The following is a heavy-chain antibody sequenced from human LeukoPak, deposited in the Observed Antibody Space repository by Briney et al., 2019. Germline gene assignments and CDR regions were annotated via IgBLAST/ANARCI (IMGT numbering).Heavy chain of an antibody. J-gene: IGHJ4*02. D-gene: IGHD5-24*01. Sequence: GASVKVSCKASGGTFSSYAISWVRQAPGQGLEWTGGIIPIFGTANYAQKFQGRVTITTDESTSTAYMELSSLRSEDTAVYYCARVSRDGYTAFDYWGQGTLVTVSS. CDR3: ARVSRDGYTAFDY. CDR2: IIPIFGTA. CDR1: GGTFSSYA. V-gene: IGHV1-69*05.